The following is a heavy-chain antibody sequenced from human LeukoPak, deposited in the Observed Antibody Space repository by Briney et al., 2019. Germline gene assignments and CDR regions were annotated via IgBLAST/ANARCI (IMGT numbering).Heavy chain of an antibody. J-gene: IGHJ4*02. CDR3: AVWITMVRGVITLLDY. CDR1: GYTLTELS. D-gene: IGHD3-10*01. Sequence: ASVKVSCKVSGYTLTELSMHWVRQAPGKGLEWMGGFDPEDGETIYAQKFQGRVTMTEDTSTDTAYMELSSLRSEDTAVYYCAVWITMVRGVITLLDYWGQGTLVTVSS. V-gene: IGHV1-24*01. CDR2: FDPEDGET.